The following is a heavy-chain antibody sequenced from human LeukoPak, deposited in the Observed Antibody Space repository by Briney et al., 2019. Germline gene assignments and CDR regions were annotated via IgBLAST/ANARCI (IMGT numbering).Heavy chain of an antibody. CDR3: ARDTSPSGYDHFDY. CDR2: ISYDGSNK. CDR1: GFTFSSYG. V-gene: IGHV3-30*03. Sequence: GRSLRLSCAASGFTFSSYGMHWVRQAPGKGLEWVAVISYDGSNKYYADSAKGRFTISRDNSKNTLYLQMNSLRAEDTAVYYCARDTSPSGYDHFDYWGQGTLVTVSS. D-gene: IGHD5-12*01. J-gene: IGHJ4*02.